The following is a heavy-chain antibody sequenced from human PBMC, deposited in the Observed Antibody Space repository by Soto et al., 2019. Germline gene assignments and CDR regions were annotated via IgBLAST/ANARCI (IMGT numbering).Heavy chain of an antibody. J-gene: IGHJ4*02. D-gene: IGHD6-6*01. Sequence: QVQLVQSGAEVKKPGSSLKVSCTASGGTLNNYAISWLRQAPGQGLEWMGGIITAFGPAIYAQKFQGRVSITAVESTQTAHMDLRRLRSEDTAVYYSAAGGSSARLDNWGQGTLVTVSS. CDR2: IITAFGPA. CDR3: AAGGSSARLDN. V-gene: IGHV1-69*01. CDR1: GGTLNNYA.